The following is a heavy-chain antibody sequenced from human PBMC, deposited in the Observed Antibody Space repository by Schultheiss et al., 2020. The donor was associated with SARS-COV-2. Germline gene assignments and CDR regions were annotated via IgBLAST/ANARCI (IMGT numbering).Heavy chain of an antibody. Sequence: GGSLRLSCAASGFTFSSYSMNWVRQAPGKGLEWVSSISSSSSYIYYADSVKGRFTISRDNAKNSLYLQMNSLRAEDTAVYYCAREGDYYDSSGYRGDYFDYWGQGTLVTVSS. V-gene: IGHV3-21*01. CDR3: AREGDYYDSSGYRGDYFDY. D-gene: IGHD3-22*01. CDR2: ISSSSSYI. J-gene: IGHJ4*02. CDR1: GFTFSSYS.